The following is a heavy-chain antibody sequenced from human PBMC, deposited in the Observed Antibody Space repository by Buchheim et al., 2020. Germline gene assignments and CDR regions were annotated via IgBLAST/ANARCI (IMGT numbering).Heavy chain of an antibody. J-gene: IGHJ6*02. CDR2: IFHTGST. Sequence: QVFLEESGPGLVKPSETLSLTCTVSGGSISTNHYYWNWVRHHPGKGLEWIGYIFHTGSTYYNPSLERRVTISVDTSENQFSLKLDSVTAADTAVYYCARCLGSPNYYYYGMDVWGQGTT. V-gene: IGHV4-31*03. D-gene: IGHD2-2*01. CDR3: ARCLGSPNYYYYGMDV. CDR1: GGSISTNHYY.